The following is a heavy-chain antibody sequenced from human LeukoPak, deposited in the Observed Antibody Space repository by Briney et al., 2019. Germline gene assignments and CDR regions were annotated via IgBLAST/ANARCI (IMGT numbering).Heavy chain of an antibody. CDR2: IYYSGST. D-gene: IGHD3-22*01. CDR1: GGSISSYY. CDR3: ARLSFSGYAIDY. Sequence: SGTLSLTCTVSGGSISSYYWSWIRQPPGKGLEWIGYIYYSGSTNYNPSLKSRVTISVDTSKNQFSLKLSSVTAADTAVYYCARLSFSGYAIDYWGQGTLVTVSS. V-gene: IGHV4-59*08. J-gene: IGHJ4*02.